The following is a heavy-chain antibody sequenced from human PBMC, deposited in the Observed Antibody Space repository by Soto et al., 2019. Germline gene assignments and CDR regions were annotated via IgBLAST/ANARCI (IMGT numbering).Heavy chain of an antibody. D-gene: IGHD1-26*01. J-gene: IGHJ4*02. CDR2: ISSSSSTI. V-gene: IGHV3-48*02. CDR3: ARELVRRVGAPFDY. Sequence: GGSLRLSCAASGFTFSSYSMNWVRQAPGKGLEWVSYISSSSSTIYYADSVKGRFTISRDNAKNSLYLQMNSLRDEDTAVYYCARELVRRVGAPFDYWGQGTLVTVSS. CDR1: GFTFSSYS.